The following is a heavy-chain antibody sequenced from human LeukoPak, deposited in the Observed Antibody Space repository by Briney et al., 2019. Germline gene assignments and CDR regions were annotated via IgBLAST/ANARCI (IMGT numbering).Heavy chain of an antibody. J-gene: IGHJ4*02. D-gene: IGHD3-10*01. Sequence: PGGCLRLSCAASGFSFSSYAMSWVRQAPGKGVEWVSAISGTGDSTYYADSVKGRVTISRDNSKNTLYMQMNSLRAEDTAVYYCAKLARYYGSGSYKGWGQGTLVTVSS. V-gene: IGHV3-23*01. CDR3: AKLARYYGSGSYKG. CDR2: ISGTGDST. CDR1: GFSFSSYA.